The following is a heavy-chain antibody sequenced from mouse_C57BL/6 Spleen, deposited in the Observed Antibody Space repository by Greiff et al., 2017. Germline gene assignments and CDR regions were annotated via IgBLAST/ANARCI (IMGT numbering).Heavy chain of an antibody. CDR2: INYDGSST. J-gene: IGHJ1*03. V-gene: IGHV5-16*01. CDR3: ARDRDSNYVHWYLDD. CDR1: GFTFSDYY. D-gene: IGHD2-5*01. Sequence: EVQLVESEGGLVQPGSSLKLSCTASGFTFSDYYMPWVRQVPEKGLEWVAYINYDGSSTYYVASLKSRFIISRDNAKNMLYLQMNSLKSEDTATYYCARDRDSNYVHWYLDDWGKGTTVTVSA.